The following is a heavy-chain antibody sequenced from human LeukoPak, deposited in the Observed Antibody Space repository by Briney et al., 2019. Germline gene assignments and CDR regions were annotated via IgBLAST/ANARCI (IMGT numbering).Heavy chain of an antibody. J-gene: IGHJ5*02. CDR3: ARRANDSSGYNCFAP. V-gene: IGHV1-46*01. Sequence: ASVKVSCKASGYTFTSYYMHWVRQAPGQGLEWMGIINHSGGSTSYAQKFQGRVTMTRDTSTSTVYMELSSLRSEDTAVYYCARRANDSSGYNCFAPWGQGTLVTVSS. D-gene: IGHD3-22*01. CDR1: GYTFTSYY. CDR2: INHSGGST.